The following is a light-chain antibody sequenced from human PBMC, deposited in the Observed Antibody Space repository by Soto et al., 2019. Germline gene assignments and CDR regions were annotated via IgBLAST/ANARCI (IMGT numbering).Light chain of an antibody. CDR3: QQYGSSPIT. CDR2: GTS. V-gene: IGKV3-20*01. CDR1: QSVSSNY. J-gene: IGKJ5*01. Sequence: EIVLTQSPGTLSLSPGEGATLSCRASQSVSSNYLAWYQQKPGRAPSLLIYGTSTRATGIPDRFSGSGSGTDFTLTISRLEPEDFGVYYCQQYGSSPITFGQGTRLEIK.